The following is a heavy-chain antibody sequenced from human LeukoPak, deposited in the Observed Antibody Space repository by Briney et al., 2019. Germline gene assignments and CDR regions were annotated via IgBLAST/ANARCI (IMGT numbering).Heavy chain of an antibody. Sequence: SETLSLTCTVSGXSISSSGYYWGWIRQPPGKGLDWIGSIYYSGSTYYNPSLKSRVTISVDTSKNQFSLKLSSVTAADTAVYYCARLWGYYDSSGYYFFDYWGQGTLVTVSS. D-gene: IGHD3-22*01. CDR2: IYYSGST. CDR1: GXSISSSGYY. V-gene: IGHV4-39*01. CDR3: ARLWGYYDSSGYYFFDY. J-gene: IGHJ4*02.